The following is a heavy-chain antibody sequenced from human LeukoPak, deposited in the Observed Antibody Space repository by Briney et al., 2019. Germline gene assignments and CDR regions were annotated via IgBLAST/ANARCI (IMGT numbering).Heavy chain of an antibody. Sequence: SETLSLTCTVSGGSISSYYWSWIRQPPGEGLEWIGYIYYSGSTYYNPSLKSRVTISVDTSKNQFSLKLSSVTAADTAVYYCARGVYDSSGYYDYWGQGTLVTVSS. CDR1: GGSISSYY. V-gene: IGHV4-59*06. D-gene: IGHD3-22*01. CDR2: IYYSGST. CDR3: ARGVYDSSGYYDY. J-gene: IGHJ4*02.